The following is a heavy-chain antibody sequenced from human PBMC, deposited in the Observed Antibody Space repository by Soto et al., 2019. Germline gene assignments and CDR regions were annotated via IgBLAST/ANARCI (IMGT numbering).Heavy chain of an antibody. Sequence: SVKVSCKASGGTFSSYAISWVRQAPGQGLEWMGGIIPIFGTANYAQKFQGRVTITADESTSTAYMELSSLRSEDTAVYYCARASTTKWYDILTGYSPIDYWGQGTLVTVSS. CDR2: IIPIFGTA. D-gene: IGHD3-9*01. CDR1: GGTFSSYA. V-gene: IGHV1-69*13. CDR3: ARASTTKWYDILTGYSPIDY. J-gene: IGHJ4*02.